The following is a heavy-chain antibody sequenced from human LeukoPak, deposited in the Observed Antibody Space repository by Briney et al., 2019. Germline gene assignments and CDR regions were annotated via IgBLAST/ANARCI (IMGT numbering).Heavy chain of an antibody. J-gene: IGHJ4*02. D-gene: IGHD5-18*01. CDR2: ISYDGSNK. CDR1: GFTFSSYA. CDR3: ARDTESLWGYSYGCSFDY. Sequence: GGSLRLSCAASGFTFSSYAMHWARQAPGKGLEWVAVISYDGSNKYYADSVKGRFTISRDNSKNTLYLQMNSLRAEDTAVYYCARDTESLWGYSYGCSFDYWGQGTLVTVSS. V-gene: IGHV3-30-3*01.